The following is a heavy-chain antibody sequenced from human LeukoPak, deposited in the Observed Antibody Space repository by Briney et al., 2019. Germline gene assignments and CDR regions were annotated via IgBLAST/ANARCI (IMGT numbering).Heavy chain of an antibody. CDR3: ARGPVLRYFDWSSGAFDI. Sequence: ASVKVSCKASGYTFTSYDINWVRQATGQGLEWMGWMNPNSGNTGYAQKFQGRVTVTRNTSISTAYMELSSLRSEDTAVYYCARGPVLRYFDWSSGAFDIWGQGTMVTVSS. J-gene: IGHJ3*02. CDR2: MNPNSGNT. D-gene: IGHD3-9*01. CDR1: GYTFTSYD. V-gene: IGHV1-8*01.